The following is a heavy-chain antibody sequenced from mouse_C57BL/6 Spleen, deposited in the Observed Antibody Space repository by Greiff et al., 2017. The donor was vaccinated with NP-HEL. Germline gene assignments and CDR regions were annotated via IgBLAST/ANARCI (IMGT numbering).Heavy chain of an antibody. CDR1: GYTFTSYW. CDR2: INPSNGGT. J-gene: IGHJ1*03. CDR3: AIPAGHYDGCGGYIEV. D-gene: IGHD1-2*01. V-gene: IGHV1-53*01. Sequence: QVQLQQPGTELVKPGASVKLSCKASGYTFTSYWMHWVKQRPGQGLEWIGNINPSNGGTNYNEKFKSKATLTVDKSSSTAYMQLSSLTSEDSAVYYWAIPAGHYDGCGGYIEVWGTGTTVTVSS.